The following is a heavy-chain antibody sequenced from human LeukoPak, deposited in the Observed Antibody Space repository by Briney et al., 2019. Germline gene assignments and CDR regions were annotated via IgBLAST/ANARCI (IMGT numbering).Heavy chain of an antibody. CDR3: TRNYRRWLNDY. D-gene: IGHD3-22*01. Sequence: GGSLRLSCAASGFTFSSYAMSWFRQAPGKGLEWVGFIRSKAYGGTTEYAASVKGRFTISRDDSKSIAYLQMNSLKTEDTAVYYCTRNYRRWLNDYWGQGTLVTVSS. CDR1: GFTFSSYA. J-gene: IGHJ4*02. CDR2: IRSKAYGGTT. V-gene: IGHV3-49*03.